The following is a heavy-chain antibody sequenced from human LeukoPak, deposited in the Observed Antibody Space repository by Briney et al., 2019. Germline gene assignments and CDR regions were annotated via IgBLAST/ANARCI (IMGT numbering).Heavy chain of an antibody. CDR3: ARDMAYYDSSGYYYYFDY. J-gene: IGHJ4*02. CDR2: IIPIFGTA. CDR1: GGTFSSYA. D-gene: IGHD3-22*01. V-gene: IGHV1-69*05. Sequence: ASVKVSCKASGGTFSSYAISWVRQAPGQGLEWMGGIIPIFGTANYAQKFQGRVTITTDESTSTAYMELSSLRSEDTAVYYCARDMAYYDSSGYYYYFDYWGQGTLVNVSS.